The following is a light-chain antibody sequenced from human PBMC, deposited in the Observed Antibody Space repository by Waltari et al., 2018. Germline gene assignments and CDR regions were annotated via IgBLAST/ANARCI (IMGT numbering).Light chain of an antibody. CDR1: RRVSGDY. J-gene: IGKJ3*01. CDR2: SSS. Sequence: EVVFTQSPGTLSLSPGERATLSCGASRRVSGDYLAWYQQKPGQAPRLLIHSSSSRATGVPDRFSGSGSGTDFTLTISRLEPEDFAVYYCHQYGNSPFTFGPGTKVDIK. V-gene: IGKV3-20*01. CDR3: HQYGNSPFT.